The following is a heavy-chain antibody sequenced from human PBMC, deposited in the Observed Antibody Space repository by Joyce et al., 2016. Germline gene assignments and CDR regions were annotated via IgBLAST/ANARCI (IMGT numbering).Heavy chain of an antibody. CDR2: ISGDSTYI. J-gene: IGHJ6*02. CDR1: GFTFRTSS. D-gene: IGHD2-8*02. V-gene: IGHV3-21*02. CDR3: ARGGLVYDYSMDV. Sequence: EVQLVESGGGLVEPGGSLRISCAASGFTFRTSSMSWFRQAPGNGLGWVSAISGDSTYIFYADSVKGRFTVSRDNAKNSLYRQMNTLRAEDTAVCFCARGGLVYDYSMDVWGQGTTVTVSS.